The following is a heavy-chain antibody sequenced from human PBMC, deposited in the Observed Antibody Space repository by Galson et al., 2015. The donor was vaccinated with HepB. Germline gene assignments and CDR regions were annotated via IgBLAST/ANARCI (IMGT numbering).Heavy chain of an antibody. D-gene: IGHD3-10*01. CDR1: GFTFSSYG. CDR3: ARERLYYGSGSYYGY. V-gene: IGHV3-33*01. CDR2: IWYDGSNK. Sequence: SLRLSCAASGFTFSSYGMHWVRQAPGKGLEWVAVIWYDGSNKYYADSVKGRFTISRDNSKNTLYLQMNSLRAEDTAVYYCARERLYYGSGSYYGYWGQGTLVTVSS. J-gene: IGHJ4*02.